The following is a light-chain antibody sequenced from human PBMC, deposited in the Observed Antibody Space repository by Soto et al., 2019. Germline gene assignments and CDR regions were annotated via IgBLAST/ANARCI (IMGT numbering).Light chain of an antibody. Sequence: VLTQSPSVSVAPGQTATLTCGGDNIGTYSVHWYQQKPGQAPVLVVYDDSARPSGIPERFSGSHSGSTATLTISRVEAGDEADYYCQVWDTSSDHYVFGTGTKVTVL. V-gene: IGLV3-21*02. CDR1: NIGTYS. J-gene: IGLJ1*01. CDR3: QVWDTSSDHYV. CDR2: DDS.